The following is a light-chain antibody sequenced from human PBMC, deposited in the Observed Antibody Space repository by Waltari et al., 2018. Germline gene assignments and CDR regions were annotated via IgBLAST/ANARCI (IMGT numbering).Light chain of an antibody. CDR1: QNVNNN. CDR2: DAS. V-gene: IGKV3-20*01. Sequence: EIVLTQSPGTLSLSPGGRATLSCRASQNVNNNVAWYQQKPGQAPRLLIYDASSRATGIPDRFSGSGSGTDFALIISRLESEDFAVYHCQQHGVAPWTFGQGTTVEIK. CDR3: QQHGVAPWT. J-gene: IGKJ1*01.